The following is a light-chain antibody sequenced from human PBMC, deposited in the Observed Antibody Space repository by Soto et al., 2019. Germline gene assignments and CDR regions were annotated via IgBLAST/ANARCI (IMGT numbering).Light chain of an antibody. V-gene: IGKV3-15*01. Sequence: EIVMTQSPATLSVSPGERATLSCRASQSVSSNLAWYQQKPGQAPRLLIYGASTRATGIPARFSGSGSGTEFTLTTSSLQSEGFAVYYCQQYNNWPPYTFGQGTKLEIK. CDR2: GAS. J-gene: IGKJ2*01. CDR1: QSVSSN. CDR3: QQYNNWPPYT.